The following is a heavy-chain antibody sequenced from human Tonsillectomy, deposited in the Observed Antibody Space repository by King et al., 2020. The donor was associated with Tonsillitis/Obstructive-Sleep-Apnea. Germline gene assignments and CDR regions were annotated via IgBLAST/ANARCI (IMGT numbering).Heavy chain of an antibody. D-gene: IGHD3-22*01. J-gene: IGHJ4*02. CDR2: IIPIFGVA. CDR3: ASQFYDSSGYYYFDY. V-gene: IGHV1-69*17. Sequence: QLVQSGAEVKKPGSSVKVSCKASGDTFNTYAITWVRQAPGQGPEWMGGIIPIFGVANYAQKFQDRVTITADKSTSTAYMELSSLRSEDTAVYYCASQFYDSSGYYYFDYWGQGTLVTVSS. CDR1: GDTFNTYA.